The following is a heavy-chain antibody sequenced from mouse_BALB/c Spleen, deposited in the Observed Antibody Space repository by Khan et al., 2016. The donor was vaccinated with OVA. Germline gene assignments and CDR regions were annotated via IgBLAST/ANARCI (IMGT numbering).Heavy chain of an antibody. Sequence: VQLVESGPGLVAPSQSLSITCTVSGFSLTSYGVSWVRQPPGKGLEWLGVIWGDGNTNFHSALRSRLSISKDNSKSQAFLKLNSLQTDDTATYYCDKDRGYYAGDYWGQGTSVTVSS. CDR2: IWGDGNT. J-gene: IGHJ4*01. CDR3: DKDRGYYAGDY. CDR1: GFSLTSYG. V-gene: IGHV2-3*01.